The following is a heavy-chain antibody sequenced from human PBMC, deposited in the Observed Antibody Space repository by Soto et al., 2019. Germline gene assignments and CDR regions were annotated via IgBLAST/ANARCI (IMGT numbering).Heavy chain of an antibody. CDR2: IYYSGNT. CDR3: ARATYYYDSSGYSDRVLDY. D-gene: IGHD3-22*01. V-gene: IGHV4-31*03. CDR1: GGSISSGGYY. J-gene: IGHJ4*02. Sequence: QVQLQESGPGLVKPSQTLSLTCTVSGGSISSGGYYWSWIRQHPGKGLEWIGYIYYSGNTYYNPSLNSRFTISEDTSQNQFSLNLSSVTAADTAVYYCARATYYYDSSGYSDRVLDYWGQGTLVTVSS.